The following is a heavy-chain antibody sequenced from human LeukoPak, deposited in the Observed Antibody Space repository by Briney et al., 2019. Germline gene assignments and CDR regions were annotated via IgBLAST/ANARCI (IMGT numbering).Heavy chain of an antibody. CDR2: IYYSGST. Sequence: SETLSLTCAVYGGSFSGYYWSWIRQPPGKGLEWIGYIYYSGSTNYNPSLKSRVTISVDTSKNQFSLKLSSVTAADTAVYYCARDSRFYSYGYYYYYYMDVWGKGTTVTVSS. D-gene: IGHD5-18*01. V-gene: IGHV4-59*01. CDR1: GGSFSGYY. J-gene: IGHJ6*03. CDR3: ARDSRFYSYGYYYYYYMDV.